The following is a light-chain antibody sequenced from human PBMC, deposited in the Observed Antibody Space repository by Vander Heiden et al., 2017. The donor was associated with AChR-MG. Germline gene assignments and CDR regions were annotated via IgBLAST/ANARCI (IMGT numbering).Light chain of an antibody. J-gene: IGLJ2*01. CDR1: NIGAKS. CDR3: QVGDSNAVL. Sequence: SYELSQPLSVSRALGQTAKSTCWGDNIGAKSVHWYQQRPGQAPVLVIYRDANRPSGIPERFSGSNSRNTATLTIVGAQAGDEAHYHCQVGDSNAVLFGGGTTLTVL. CDR2: RDA. V-gene: IGLV3-9*01.